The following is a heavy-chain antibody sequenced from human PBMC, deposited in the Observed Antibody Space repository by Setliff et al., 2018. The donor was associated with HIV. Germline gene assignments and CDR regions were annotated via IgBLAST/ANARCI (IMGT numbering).Heavy chain of an antibody. V-gene: IGHV4-34*01. CDR2: INHSGST. J-gene: IGHJ2*01. CDR1: GGSFSGYY. Sequence: SETLSLTCAVYGGSFSGYYWSWIRQPQGKGMEWIGEINHSGSTNYNPSLKSRVTISVDTYKNQFSLKLSSVTAADTAVYYCARQDYYYDSSGYYRWWEPFSWYFDLWGRGTLVTVSS. CDR3: ARQDYYYDSSGYYRWWEPFSWYFDL. D-gene: IGHD3-22*01.